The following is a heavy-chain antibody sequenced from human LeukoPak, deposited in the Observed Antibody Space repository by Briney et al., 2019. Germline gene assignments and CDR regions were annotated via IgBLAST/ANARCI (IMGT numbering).Heavy chain of an antibody. CDR3: ASAKYYYDSSGPAYYMDV. D-gene: IGHD3-22*01. V-gene: IGHV4-4*07. CDR2: IYTSGST. CDR1: GGSISSYY. J-gene: IGHJ6*03. Sequence: PSETLSLTCTVSGGSISSYYWSWIRQPAGKGLEWIGRIYTSGSTNYNPSLKSRVTMSVDTSKNQFSLKLSSVTAADTAVYYCASAKYYYDSSGPAYYMDVWGKVTTVTISS.